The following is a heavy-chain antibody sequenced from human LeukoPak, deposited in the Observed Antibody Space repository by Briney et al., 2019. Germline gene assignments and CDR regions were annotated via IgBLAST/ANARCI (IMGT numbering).Heavy chain of an antibody. V-gene: IGHV1-2*02. D-gene: IGHD6-19*01. J-gene: IGHJ6*03. CDR3: ARDLYQWLPSTRPRDYYYYMDV. Sequence: GASVKVSCKASGYTFTGYYVHWVRQAPGQGLEYMGWINPNSGGTNYAQKFQGRVTKTRDTSISTAYMELSRLRSDDTAVYYCARDLYQWLPSTRPRDYYYYMDVWGEGTTVTDSS. CDR2: INPNSGGT. CDR1: GYTFTGYY.